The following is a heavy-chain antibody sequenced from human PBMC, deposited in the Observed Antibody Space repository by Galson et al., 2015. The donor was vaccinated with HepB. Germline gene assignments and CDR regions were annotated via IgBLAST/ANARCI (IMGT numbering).Heavy chain of an antibody. Sequence: QSGAEVKKPGESLKISCKGSGYSFTSYWIGWVRQMPGKGLEWMGIIYPGDSDTRYSPSFQGKVTISADKSISTAYLQWSSLKASDTAMYYCARRRLSPHYYYGMDVWGQGTTVTVSS. J-gene: IGHJ6*02. CDR1: GYSFTSYW. CDR2: IYPGDSDT. CDR3: ARRRLSPHYYYGMDV. V-gene: IGHV5-51*01.